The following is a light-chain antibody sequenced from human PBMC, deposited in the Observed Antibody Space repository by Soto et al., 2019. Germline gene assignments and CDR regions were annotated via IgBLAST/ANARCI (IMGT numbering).Light chain of an antibody. J-gene: IGLJ2*01. Sequence: NFLLTQPHSVSGSPGKTVTISCTRSSGSIASTYVQWYQQRPGSAPTTIIFDDDQRRSGVSERFSGSIDSSSNSASLTISGLKTEDEADYYCQSYDSNKVIFGGGTKLTVL. CDR1: SGSIASTY. CDR3: QSYDSNKVI. V-gene: IGLV6-57*04. CDR2: DDD.